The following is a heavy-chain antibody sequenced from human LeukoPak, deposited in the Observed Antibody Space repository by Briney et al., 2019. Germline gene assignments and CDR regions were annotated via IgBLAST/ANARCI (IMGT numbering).Heavy chain of an antibody. CDR2: ISYDGRDQ. V-gene: IGHV3-30*03. D-gene: IGHD5-18*01. J-gene: IGHJ4*02. Sequence: GRSLRLSCAASGFTSSYYAMHWVRQAPGRGLEWVAVISYDGRDQKYAGSVSGRFIISRDDSNKTLYLQLNSLRPDDTAIYYCARESGYSYNRGYLDSWGQGTLVTVSS. CDR1: GFTSSYYA. CDR3: ARESGYSYNRGYLDS.